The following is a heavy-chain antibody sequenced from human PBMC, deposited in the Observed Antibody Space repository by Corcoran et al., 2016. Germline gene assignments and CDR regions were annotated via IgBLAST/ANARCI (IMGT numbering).Heavy chain of an antibody. D-gene: IGHD4-17*01. J-gene: IGHJ5*02. CDR3: ARGATVPNLRVNWFDP. V-gene: IGHV4-31*03. CDR2: IYYSGST. Sequence: QVQLQESGPGLVKPSQTLSLTCTVSGGSISSGGYYWSWIRQHPGKGLEWIGYIYYSGSTYYNPSLKSRVTISVDTSKNQFSLKLSSVTAADTAVYYCARGATVPNLRVNWFDPWGQGTLVTVSS. CDR1: GGSISSGGYY.